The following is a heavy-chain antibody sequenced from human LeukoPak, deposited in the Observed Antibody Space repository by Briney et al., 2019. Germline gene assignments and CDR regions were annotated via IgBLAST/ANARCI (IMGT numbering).Heavy chain of an antibody. Sequence: PGESLRLSCATSGFTFSHAWMNWVRQAPGKELEYVSAISSNGGSIHYANSVKGRFTISRDNSKNTLYLQMDSLRAEDMAVYYCARDTCGCGSGWHLYWYFDLWGRGTLVTVSS. D-gene: IGHD6-19*01. CDR1: GFTFSHAW. J-gene: IGHJ2*01. CDR3: ARDTCGCGSGWHLYWYFDL. V-gene: IGHV3-64*01. CDR2: ISSNGGSI.